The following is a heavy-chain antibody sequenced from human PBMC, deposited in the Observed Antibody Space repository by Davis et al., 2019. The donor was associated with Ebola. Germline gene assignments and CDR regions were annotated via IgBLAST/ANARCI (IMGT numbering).Heavy chain of an antibody. CDR3: ARDRELHYYYYYYGMDV. V-gene: IGHV3-74*01. CDR2: INSDGSST. Sequence: HTGGSLRLSCAASGFTFSSYWMHWVRQAPGKGLVWVSRINSDGSSTSYADSVKGRFTISRDNAKNTLYLQMNSLRAEDTAVYYCARDRELHYYYYYYGMDVWGKGTTVTVSS. D-gene: IGHD1-26*01. J-gene: IGHJ6*04. CDR1: GFTFSSYW.